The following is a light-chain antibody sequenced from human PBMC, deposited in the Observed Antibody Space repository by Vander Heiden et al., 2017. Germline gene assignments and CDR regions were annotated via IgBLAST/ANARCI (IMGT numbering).Light chain of an antibody. CDR3: AAWDDSRSGWV. Sequence: QSVLTQPPSASGTPGQRVTISCSGSSSNIGSTHVYWYQQRPGTAPKLLIYRNNQRPSGGPDRVSGSKYGTSASLAISGLRSEDEADYYCAAWDDSRSGWVFGGGTKLTVL. CDR1: SSNIGSTH. J-gene: IGLJ3*02. V-gene: IGLV1-47*01. CDR2: RNN.